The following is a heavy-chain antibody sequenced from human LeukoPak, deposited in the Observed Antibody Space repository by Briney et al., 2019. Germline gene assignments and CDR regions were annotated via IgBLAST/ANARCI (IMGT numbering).Heavy chain of an antibody. CDR3: TTVKTTMV. Sequence: GGSLRLSCAASGLTFSGSTMHWVRQAPGKGLEWVGRIRSKTDSYETAYAASVEGRFSISREDSKDTAYLQMNSLKTEDTAVYYCTTVKTTMVWGQGSLVTVSS. CDR2: IRSKTDSYET. CDR1: GLTFSGST. D-gene: IGHD5-18*01. V-gene: IGHV3-73*01. J-gene: IGHJ4*02.